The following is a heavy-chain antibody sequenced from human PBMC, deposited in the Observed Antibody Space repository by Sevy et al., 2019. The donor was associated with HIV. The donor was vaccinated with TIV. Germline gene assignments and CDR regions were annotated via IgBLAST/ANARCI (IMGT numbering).Heavy chain of an antibody. J-gene: IGHJ4*02. Sequence: GGSLRLSCEASGFTFSPYWMTWVRQAPGKGLEWVANIRPDGSDKYYAASVKGRFTISRDDSKNTLYLQMDSLRAEDTAIYYCAKDLAGPGRRYFDYWGQGTLVTVSS. CDR3: AKDLAGPGRRYFDY. D-gene: IGHD6-13*01. CDR2: IRPDGSDK. V-gene: IGHV3-7*01. CDR1: GFTFSPYW.